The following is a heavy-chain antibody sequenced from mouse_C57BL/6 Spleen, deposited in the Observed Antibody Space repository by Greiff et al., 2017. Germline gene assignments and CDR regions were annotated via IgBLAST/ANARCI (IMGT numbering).Heavy chain of an antibody. J-gene: IGHJ4*01. CDR2: INPGSGGT. V-gene: IGHV1-54*01. CDR1: GYAFTNYL. CDR3: ARSVSMVTTDAMDY. Sequence: VQLQQSGAELVRPGTSVKVSCKASGYAFTNYLIEWVKQRPGQGLEWIGVINPGSGGTNYNEKFKGKATLTADKSSSTAYMQLSSLTSEDSAVYFCARSVSMVTTDAMDYWGQGTSVTVSS. D-gene: IGHD2-2*01.